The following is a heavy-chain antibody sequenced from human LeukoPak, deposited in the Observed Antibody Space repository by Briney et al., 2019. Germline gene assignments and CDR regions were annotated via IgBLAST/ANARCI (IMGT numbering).Heavy chain of an antibody. CDR2: IYYSGST. Sequence: PSETLSLTCTVSGGSISSYYWSWIRQPPGKGLEWIGYIYYSGSTNYNPSLKSRVTMSADTSKNQFSLKLSSVTAADTAVYYCARSFHTYYYGSGFYGMDVWGQGTTVTVSS. V-gene: IGHV4-59*01. CDR1: GGSISSYY. CDR3: ARSFHTYYYGSGFYGMDV. D-gene: IGHD3-10*01. J-gene: IGHJ6*02.